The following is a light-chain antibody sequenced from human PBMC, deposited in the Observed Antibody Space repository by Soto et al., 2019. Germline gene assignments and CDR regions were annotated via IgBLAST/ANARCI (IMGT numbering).Light chain of an antibody. CDR2: EVT. Sequence: QSALTQPPSASGSPGQSVTISCTGTNSDVGHYDYVSWYQQHPGKAPKLITYEVTKRPSGVPDRFSGSKSGNTASLTISGLQAEDEADFYCCSYAGNFLKVFGTGTKVTV. J-gene: IGLJ1*01. CDR1: NSDVGHYDY. V-gene: IGLV2-8*01. CDR3: CSYAGNFLKV.